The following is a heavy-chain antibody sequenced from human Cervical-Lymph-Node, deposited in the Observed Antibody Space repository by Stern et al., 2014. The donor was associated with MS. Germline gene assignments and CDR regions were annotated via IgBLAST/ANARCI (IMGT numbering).Heavy chain of an antibody. J-gene: IGHJ4*02. D-gene: IGHD1-14*01. CDR1: GYKFSIYW. CDR2: IYTGDSET. CDR3: ARQTTAWASDV. V-gene: IGHV5-51*04. Sequence: EVQLVQSGAELIRPGESLKISCKGSGYKFSIYWIAWVRQMPGKGLEWMGIIYTGDSETSYSQSFQDQVPMSADKPTSTAYLQWSSLNASDTAMYFCARQTTAWASDVWGQGTLVTVSS.